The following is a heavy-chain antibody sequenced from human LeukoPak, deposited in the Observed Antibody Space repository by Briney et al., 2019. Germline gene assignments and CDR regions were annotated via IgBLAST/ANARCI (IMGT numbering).Heavy chain of an antibody. CDR3: AREGPHFNDMDV. Sequence: SETLSLTCTVSGGSISSGGYYWSWIRQPPGKGLEWIGYIYYSGSTYYNPSLKSRVTISVDTSKNQFSLKLSSVTAADTAVYYCAREGPHFNDMDVWGQGTTVTVSS. CDR2: IYYSGST. CDR1: GGSISSGGYY. J-gene: IGHJ6*02. D-gene: IGHD3-3*02. V-gene: IGHV4-30-4*01.